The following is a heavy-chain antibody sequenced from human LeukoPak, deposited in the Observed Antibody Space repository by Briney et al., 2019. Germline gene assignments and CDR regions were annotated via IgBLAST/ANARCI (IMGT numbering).Heavy chain of an antibody. V-gene: IGHV3-23*01. Sequence: GGSLRLSCAASGFTFSSYAMSWVRQAPGKGLEWVSAISGSGGSTYYADSVKGRFTISRDNSKNTLYLQMNSLRAEDTAVYYCARYRDNTSYDHNCFDPWGQGTMVTVSS. D-gene: IGHD5-12*01. CDR1: GFTFSSYA. J-gene: IGHJ3*01. CDR3: ARYRDNTSYDHNCFDP. CDR2: ISGSGGST.